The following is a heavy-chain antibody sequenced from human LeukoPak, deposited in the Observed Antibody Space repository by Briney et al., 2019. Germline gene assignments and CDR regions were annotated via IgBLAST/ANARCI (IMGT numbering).Heavy chain of an antibody. D-gene: IGHD3-22*01. CDR2: IYYSGST. Sequence: PSETLSLTCTVSGYSISSGYYWGWIRQPPGKGLEWIGSIYYSGSTYYNPSLKSRVTISVDTSKNQFSLKLSSVTAADTAVYYCARDTYYYDSSGYHSLDYWGQGTLVTVSS. CDR3: ARDTYYYDSSGYHSLDY. V-gene: IGHV4-38-2*02. CDR1: GYSISSGYY. J-gene: IGHJ4*02.